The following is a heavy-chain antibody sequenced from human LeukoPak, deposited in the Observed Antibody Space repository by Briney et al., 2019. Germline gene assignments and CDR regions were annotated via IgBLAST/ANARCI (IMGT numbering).Heavy chain of an antibody. CDR3: AALYYYDSSGYSFPFDY. CDR1: GFTFTSSA. V-gene: IGHV1-58*01. D-gene: IGHD3-22*01. Sequence: SVKVSCKASGFTFTSSAVQWVRQVRGQRLEWIGWIVVGSGNTNYAQKFQERVTITRDMSTSTAYMELSSLRSEDTAVYYCAALYYYDSSGYSFPFDYWGQGTLVTVSS. J-gene: IGHJ4*02. CDR2: IVVGSGNT.